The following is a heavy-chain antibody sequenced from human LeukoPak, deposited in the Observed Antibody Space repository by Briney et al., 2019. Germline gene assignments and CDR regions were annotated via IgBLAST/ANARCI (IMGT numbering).Heavy chain of an antibody. V-gene: IGHV3-7*01. Sequence: GGSLRLSCAASGFTFSSYWMGWVSQAPGKGLEWVANIKRDGSEKYYGDSVKGRFTVSRDNAMDSLYLQMNSLRAEDTAVYYCARDKEAAVDFWSGYYALWGQGTLVIVSS. D-gene: IGHD3-3*01. CDR1: GFTFSSYW. CDR2: IKRDGSEK. J-gene: IGHJ4*02. CDR3: ARDKEAAVDFWSGYYAL.